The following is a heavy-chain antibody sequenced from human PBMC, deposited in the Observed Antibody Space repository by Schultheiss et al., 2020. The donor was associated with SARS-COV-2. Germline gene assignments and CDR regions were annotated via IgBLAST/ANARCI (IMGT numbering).Heavy chain of an antibody. CDR1: GFTFSSYA. V-gene: IGHV3-64*04. J-gene: IGHJ4*02. Sequence: GGSLRLSCAASGFTFSSYAMHWVRQAPGKGLEYVSAISSNGGSTYYADSVKGRFTISRDNSKNTLYLQMNSLRAEDTAVYWCLKADFDYWGQGTLVTVSS. D-gene: IGHD4/OR15-4a*01. CDR2: ISSNGGST. CDR3: LKADFDY.